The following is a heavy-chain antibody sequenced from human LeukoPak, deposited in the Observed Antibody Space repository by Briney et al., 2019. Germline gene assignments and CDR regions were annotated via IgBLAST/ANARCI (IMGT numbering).Heavy chain of an antibody. J-gene: IGHJ4*02. CDR3: ARDLFIAAAPTDY. CDR1: GYTFTGYY. CDR2: IDPNSGGT. D-gene: IGHD6-13*01. V-gene: IGHV1-2*02. Sequence: GASVKVSCKASGYTFTGYYMHWVRQAPGQGLEWMGWIDPNSGGTNYAQKFQGRVTMTRDTSTSTAYMELSRLRSDDTAVYYCARDLFIAAAPTDYWGQGTLVTVSS.